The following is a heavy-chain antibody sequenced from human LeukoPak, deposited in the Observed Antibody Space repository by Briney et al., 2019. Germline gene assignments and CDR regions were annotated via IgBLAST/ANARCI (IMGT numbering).Heavy chain of an antibody. CDR2: ISYGGSNK. CDR3: AKFIAVAAVNDY. V-gene: IGHV3-30*18. CDR1: GIIFRDAW. Sequence: GGSLRLSCVVSGIIFRDAWMNWVRQTPGKGLEWVAVISYGGSNKYYADSVKGRFTISRDNSKNTLYLQMNSLRAEDTAVYYCAKFIAVAAVNDYWGQGTLVTVSS. J-gene: IGHJ4*02. D-gene: IGHD6-13*01.